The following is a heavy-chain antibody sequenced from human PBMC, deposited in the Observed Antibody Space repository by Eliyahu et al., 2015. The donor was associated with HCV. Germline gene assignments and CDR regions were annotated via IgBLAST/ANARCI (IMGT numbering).Heavy chain of an antibody. CDR3: AKGNSWDITFYFDK. D-gene: IGHD6-13*01. CDR1: GXXFXDYA. Sequence: EVQLVESGGGLVQPGRSLRLXCAGSGXXFXDYAXHWVRQAPGEGLEWXXSINWNSRIVRYADSVKGRFTVSRDNAKNSLFLQMDSLTTDDTAFYFCAKGNSWDITFYFDKWGQGILVNVS. V-gene: IGHV3-9*01. J-gene: IGHJ4*02. CDR2: INWNSRIV.